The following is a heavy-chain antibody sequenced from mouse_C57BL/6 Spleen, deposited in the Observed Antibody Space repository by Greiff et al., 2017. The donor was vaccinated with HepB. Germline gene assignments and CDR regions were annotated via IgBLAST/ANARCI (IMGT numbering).Heavy chain of an antibody. CDR1: GYTFTDYY. V-gene: IGHV1-26*01. CDR2: INPNNGGT. Sequence: EVQLQQSGPELVKPGASVKISCKASGYTFTDYYMNWVKQSHGKSLEWIGDINPNNGGTSYNQKFKGKATLTVDKSSSTAYMELRSLTSEDSAVYYCARSPLYGNYVRAMDYWGQGTSVTVSS. CDR3: ARSPLYGNYVRAMDY. J-gene: IGHJ4*01. D-gene: IGHD2-1*01.